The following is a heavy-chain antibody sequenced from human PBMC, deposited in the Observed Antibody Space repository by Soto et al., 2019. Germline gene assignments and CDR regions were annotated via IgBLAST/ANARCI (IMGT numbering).Heavy chain of an antibody. CDR3: GSLPLGLSYYLDY. Sequence: GWSLRLACASSVITFINYAMRWARQAPGKGLQWVAVIYSGGSTYHADSVKGRFTISRDNPKNTVYLQMNSLRGDDTAVYYCGSLPLGLSYYLDYWGQGTLVTVSS. V-gene: IGHV3-23*03. CDR1: VITFINYA. J-gene: IGHJ4*02. D-gene: IGHD7-27*01. CDR2: IYSGGST.